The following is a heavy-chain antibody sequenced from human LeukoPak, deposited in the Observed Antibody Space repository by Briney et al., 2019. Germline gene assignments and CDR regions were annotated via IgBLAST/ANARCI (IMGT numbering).Heavy chain of an antibody. CDR1: SYTFTNYG. CDR3: ESEPPVVQPMAESWYMEA. J-gene: IGHJ6*03. D-gene: IGHD1-1*01. V-gene: IGHV1-18*01. Sequence: ASVKVSCKASSYTFTNYGLSWVRQAPGQGLEWMGWISAYDGNTYYAQKFQDRVTITTATSTSTAYMKQRSLIPAVPTVNHWESEPPVVQPMAESWYMEAWGKGTTVTVSS. CDR2: ISAYDGNT.